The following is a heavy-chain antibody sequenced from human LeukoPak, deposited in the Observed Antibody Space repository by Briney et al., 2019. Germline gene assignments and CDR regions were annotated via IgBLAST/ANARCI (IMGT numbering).Heavy chain of an antibody. V-gene: IGHV3-11*01. J-gene: IGHJ3*02. CDR3: AKDITGIVGATTGAFDI. D-gene: IGHD1-26*01. CDR1: GFTFSDYY. Sequence: AGGSLRLSCAASGFTFSDYYMSWIRQAPGKGLEWVSYISSSGSTIYYADSVKGRFTISRDNAKNSLYLQMNSLRAEDTAVYYCAKDITGIVGATTGAFDIWGQGTMVSVSS. CDR2: ISSSGSTI.